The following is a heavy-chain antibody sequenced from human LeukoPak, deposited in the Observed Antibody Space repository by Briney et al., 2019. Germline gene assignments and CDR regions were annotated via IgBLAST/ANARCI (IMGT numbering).Heavy chain of an antibody. D-gene: IGHD6-19*01. CDR2: ISSSSSYI. V-gene: IGHV3-21*01. CDR1: GFTFSSYS. J-gene: IGHJ4*02. Sequence: GGSLRLSCAASGFTFSSYSMNWVRQAPGKGLEWVSSISSSSSYIYYADSVKGRFTISRDNAKNSLYLQMNSLRAEDTAVYYCAKPGTGWYGFDYWGQGTLVTVSS. CDR3: AKPGTGWYGFDY.